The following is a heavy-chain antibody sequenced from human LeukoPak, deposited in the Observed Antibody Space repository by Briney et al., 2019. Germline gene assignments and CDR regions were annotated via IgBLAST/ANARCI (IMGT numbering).Heavy chain of an antibody. D-gene: IGHD3/OR15-3a*01. V-gene: IGHV3-23*01. CDR1: GFTFSSYG. CDR3: EKSAGYYDFY. CDR2: ITGSGDST. Sequence: PGGSLRLSCEASGFTFSSYGMSWVRQAPGKGLEWVSAITGSGDSTFYADSVKGRFTISRDNIKNTLYLQMNSLRAEDTAVYYCEKSAGYYDFYRGQGTLVTVSS. J-gene: IGHJ4*02.